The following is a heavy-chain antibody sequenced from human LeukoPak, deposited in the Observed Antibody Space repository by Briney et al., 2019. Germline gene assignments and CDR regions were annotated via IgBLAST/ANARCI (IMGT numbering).Heavy chain of an antibody. D-gene: IGHD6-19*01. CDR2: INPNSGDM. J-gene: IGHJ4*03. CDR3: ARLYPSIPVAGSGNCFDS. Sequence: ASVKVSCKASGYTFTDHYMHWVRQAPGQGLEHMGWINPNSGDMKYAQKFQGRVTMTRDTSINTAYMELRSLRSDDTAVYYCARLYPSIPVAGSGNCFDSWGQGTTVTVSS. CDR1: GYTFTDHY. V-gene: IGHV1-2*02.